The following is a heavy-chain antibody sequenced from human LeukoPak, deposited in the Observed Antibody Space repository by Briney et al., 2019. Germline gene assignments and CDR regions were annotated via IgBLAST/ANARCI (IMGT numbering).Heavy chain of an antibody. V-gene: IGHV4-61*01. J-gene: IGHJ3*02. D-gene: IGHD3-22*01. CDR1: GDSVSSGYYY. CDR3: ARNYYDSSGYYLFDAFDI. Sequence: PSETLSLTCTVSGDSVSSGYYYWSWIRQPPGKGLEWIGNIYYTGSTNYNPSLKSRATISVDTSKNQFSLKLNSVTAADMAVYYCARNYYDSSGYYLFDAFDIWGQGTVVTVSS. CDR2: IYYTGST.